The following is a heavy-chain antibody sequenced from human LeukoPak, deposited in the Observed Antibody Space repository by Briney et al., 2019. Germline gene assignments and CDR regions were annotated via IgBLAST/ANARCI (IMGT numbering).Heavy chain of an antibody. CDR1: GFTFSNYW. J-gene: IGHJ4*02. CDR2: IDDDGSTTT. D-gene: IGHD3-10*01. Sequence: GGSLRLSRAASGFTFSNYWMHWVRQAPGKGLMWVSHIDDDGSTTTAYADSVKGRFTISRDNSKNTLYLQMNSLRAEDTAVYYCAKATDYYGSGSHLDYWGQGTLVTVSS. CDR3: AKATDYYGSGSHLDY. V-gene: IGHV3-74*01.